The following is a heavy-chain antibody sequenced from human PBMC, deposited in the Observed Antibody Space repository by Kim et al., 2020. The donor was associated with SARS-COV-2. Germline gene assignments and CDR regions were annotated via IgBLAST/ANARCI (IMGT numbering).Heavy chain of an antibody. V-gene: IGHV4-39*01. CDR3: ARIGYSSGWPDY. J-gene: IGHJ4*02. D-gene: IGHD6-19*01. Sequence: SYNTTLKSRVIISVDMSKNQPSLKLSSVTAADTAVYYCARIGYSSGWPDYWGQGTLVTVSS.